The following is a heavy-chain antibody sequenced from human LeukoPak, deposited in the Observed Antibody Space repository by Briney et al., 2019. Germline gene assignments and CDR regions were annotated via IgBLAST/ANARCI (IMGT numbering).Heavy chain of an antibody. D-gene: IGHD1-26*01. CDR2: IWYDGSNK. CDR1: GSTFSSYG. CDR3: ARDARFFWELAHHGRFDP. J-gene: IGHJ5*02. V-gene: IGHV3-33*01. Sequence: HPGGSLRLSCAASGSTFSSYGMHWVRQAPGKGLEWVAVIWYDGSNKYYADSVKGRFTISRDNSKNTLYLQMNSLRAEDTAVYYCARDARFFWELAHHGRFDPWGQGTLVTVSS.